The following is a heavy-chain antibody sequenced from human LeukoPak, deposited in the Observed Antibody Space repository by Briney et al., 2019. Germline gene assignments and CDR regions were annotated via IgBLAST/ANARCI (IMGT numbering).Heavy chain of an antibody. V-gene: IGHV3-66*01. CDR2: IYSGGST. J-gene: IGHJ4*02. CDR3: ARGPGSSGYGY. CDR1: GFTVSSNY. Sequence: GGSLILSCAASGFTVSSNYMSWVRQAPGKGLEWVSVIYSGGSTYYADSVKGRFTISRDNSKNTLYLQMNSLRAEDTAVYYCARGPGSSGYGYWGQGTLVTVSS. D-gene: IGHD3-22*01.